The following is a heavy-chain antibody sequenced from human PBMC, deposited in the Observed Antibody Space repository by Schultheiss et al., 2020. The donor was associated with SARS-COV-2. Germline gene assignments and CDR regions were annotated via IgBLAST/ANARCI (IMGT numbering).Heavy chain of an antibody. CDR3: ARYDYSNLREFDY. D-gene: IGHD4-11*01. J-gene: IGHJ4*02. CDR1: GGTFSSYA. CDR2: INPNSGGT. V-gene: IGHV1-2*04. Sequence: ASVKVSCKASGGTFSSYAISWVRQAPGQGLEWMGWINPNSGGTDYAQKFQGWVSMTRDTSITTAYMELSRLRSDDTAVYYCARYDYSNLREFDYWGQGTLVTVSS.